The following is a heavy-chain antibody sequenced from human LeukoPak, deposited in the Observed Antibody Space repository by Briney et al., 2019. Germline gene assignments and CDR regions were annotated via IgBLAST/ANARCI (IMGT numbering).Heavy chain of an antibody. CDR2: IYHSGST. J-gene: IGHJ4*02. Sequence: SETLSLTCTVSGGSISSGGYYWSWIRQPPGKGLEWIGYIYHSGSTYYNPSLKSRVTISVDRSKNQFSLKLSSVTAADTAVYYCARGALYQYYLDYWGWGQGTLVTVSS. V-gene: IGHV4-30-2*01. D-gene: IGHD4-17*01. CDR1: GGSISSGGYY. CDR3: ARGALYQYYLDYWG.